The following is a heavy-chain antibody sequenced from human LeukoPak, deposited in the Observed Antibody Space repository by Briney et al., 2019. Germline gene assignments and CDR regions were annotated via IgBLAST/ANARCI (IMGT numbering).Heavy chain of an antibody. V-gene: IGHV3-30-3*01. Sequence: GGSLRLSCAASGFTFSSSAMHWVRQAPGKGLEWVAVISSDGSNKYYADSVKGRFTTSRDNSKNTLYLQMNSLRSEDTAVYYCASRLGTYYYDSSGYSPLRYWGQGTLVTVSS. J-gene: IGHJ4*02. CDR1: GFTFSSSA. D-gene: IGHD3-22*01. CDR2: ISSDGSNK. CDR3: ASRLGTYYYDSSGYSPLRY.